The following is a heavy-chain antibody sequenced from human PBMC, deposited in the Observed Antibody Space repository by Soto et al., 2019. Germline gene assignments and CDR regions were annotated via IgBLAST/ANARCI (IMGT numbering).Heavy chain of an antibody. CDR3: IPRITLFSVNNY. CDR2: ISGSGGST. CDR1: GFTFSIYA. V-gene: IGHV3-23*01. D-gene: IGHD1-20*01. J-gene: IGHJ4*02. Sequence: GGSLRLSCAASGFTFSIYAMSWVRQAPGKGLEWVSAISGSGGSTYYADSVKGRFTISRDNSKNTLYLQMNSLKSEDTAVYYCIPRITLFSVNNYWGQGTEVTVPS.